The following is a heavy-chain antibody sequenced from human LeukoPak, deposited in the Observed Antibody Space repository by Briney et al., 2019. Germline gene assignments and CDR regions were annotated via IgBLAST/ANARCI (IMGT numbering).Heavy chain of an antibody. CDR1: GGSFSGYY. CDR3: ARGRVVVVPAAISLMDV. J-gene: IGHJ6*04. D-gene: IGHD2-2*01. V-gene: IGHV4-34*01. Sequence: SETLSLTCAVYGGSFSGYYWSWIRQPPGKGLEWIGEINHSGSTNYNPSLKSRVTISVDTSKNQFSLKLSSVTAADTAVYYCARGRVVVVPAAISLMDVWGKGTTVTVSS. CDR2: INHSGST.